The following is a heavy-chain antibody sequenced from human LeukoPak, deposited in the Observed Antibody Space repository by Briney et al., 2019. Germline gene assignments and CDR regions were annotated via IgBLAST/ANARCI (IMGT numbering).Heavy chain of an antibody. V-gene: IGHV3-23*01. Sequence: GGSLRLSCAASGFTFSSYAMNWVRQAPGKGLEWVSDISVSGGSTHYADSVKGRFTISRDNSKNTLYLQMNSLRADDTAVYFCAKGAYSAYAYVDHWGQGTLVTVSS. D-gene: IGHD5-12*01. CDR3: AKGAYSAYAYVDH. CDR1: GFTFSSYA. J-gene: IGHJ5*02. CDR2: ISVSGGST.